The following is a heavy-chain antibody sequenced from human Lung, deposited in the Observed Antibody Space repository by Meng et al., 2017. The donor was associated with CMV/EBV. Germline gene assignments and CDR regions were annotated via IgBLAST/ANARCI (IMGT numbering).Heavy chain of an antibody. Sequence: SXTLSLXCAVSGGSITSTKWWNWVRQPPGKGLEWIGEIHHSATTNYNPSLQSRVTMSVDKSKNHFSLNLSSVTAADTAVYYCARARIQLWHTHCDCWGHGIXVTVSS. V-gene: IGHV4-4*02. CDR3: ARARIQLWHTHCDC. CDR1: GGSITSTKW. J-gene: IGHJ4*01. D-gene: IGHD5-18*01. CDR2: IHHSATT.